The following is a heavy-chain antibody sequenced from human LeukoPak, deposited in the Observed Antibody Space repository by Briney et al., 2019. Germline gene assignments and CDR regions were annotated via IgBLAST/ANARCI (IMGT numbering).Heavy chain of an antibody. V-gene: IGHV4-34*01. J-gene: IGHJ6*03. CDR3: ASTSLAAAGFYYMDV. CDR1: GGSFSGYY. Sequence: PSETLSLTCAVYGGSFSGYYWSWIRQPPGKGLEWIGEINHSGSTNYNPSLKSRVTISVDTSKNQFSLKLSSVTAADTAVYYCASTSLAAAGFYYMDVWGKGTTVTVSS. CDR2: INHSGST. D-gene: IGHD6-13*01.